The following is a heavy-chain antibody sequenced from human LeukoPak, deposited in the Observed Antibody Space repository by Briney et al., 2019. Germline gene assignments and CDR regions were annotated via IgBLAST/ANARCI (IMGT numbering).Heavy chain of an antibody. D-gene: IGHD1-26*01. Sequence: GGSLRLSCAASAFNFNNYVMHWVRQALGKGLEWVAVISYDASYKYYAPSVKGRFTISGDNPRNTLYLEMNSLGPEDTAVYFCTREAGSGSSHDGAFDIWGQGTLVTVSS. J-gene: IGHJ3*02. CDR2: ISYDASYK. CDR3: TREAGSGSSHDGAFDI. V-gene: IGHV3-30*04. CDR1: AFNFNNYV.